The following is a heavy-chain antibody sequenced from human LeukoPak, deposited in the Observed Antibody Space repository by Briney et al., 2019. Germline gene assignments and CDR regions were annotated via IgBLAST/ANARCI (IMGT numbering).Heavy chain of an antibody. V-gene: IGHV4-34*01. D-gene: IGHD6-19*01. CDR3: ARAHSSGWTKPKYYFDY. CDR1: GGSFSGYY. J-gene: IGHJ4*02. CDR2: INHSGST. Sequence: SETLSLTCAVYGGSFSGYYWSWIRQPPGKGLEWIGEINHSGSTNYNPSLKSRVTISVDTSKNQFSLKLSSVTATDTAVYYCARAHSSGWTKPKYYFDYWGQGTLVTVSS.